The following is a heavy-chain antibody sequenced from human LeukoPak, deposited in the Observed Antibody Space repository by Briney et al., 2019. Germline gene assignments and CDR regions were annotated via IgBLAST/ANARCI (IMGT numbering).Heavy chain of an antibody. CDR2: VLYSGTT. Sequence: SETLSLTCDVSGASISDSPYYWGWIRQSPGKGLEWIGSVLYSGTTHYNPSLKSRVTISVDTSKNQFSLKLSSVTAADTAVYYCARGRREGYDFWSGYQKSFDYWGQGTLVTVSS. D-gene: IGHD3-3*01. CDR3: ARGRREGYDFWSGYQKSFDY. J-gene: IGHJ4*02. V-gene: IGHV4-39*07. CDR1: GASISDSPYY.